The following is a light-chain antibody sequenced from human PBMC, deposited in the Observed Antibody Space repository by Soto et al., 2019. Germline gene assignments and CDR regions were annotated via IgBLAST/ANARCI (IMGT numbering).Light chain of an antibody. CDR2: AAS. J-gene: IGKJ2*01. Sequence: IWMTQSPSLLSASTGDRVTISCRASQSISSYLNWYQQKPGKAPKLLIYAASSLQSGVPSRFSGSGSGTDFTLTISRLEPEDFAVYFCQQYGGSPMYTFGQGTKVDIK. CDR3: QQYGGSPMYT. CDR1: QSISSY. V-gene: IGKV1-39*02.